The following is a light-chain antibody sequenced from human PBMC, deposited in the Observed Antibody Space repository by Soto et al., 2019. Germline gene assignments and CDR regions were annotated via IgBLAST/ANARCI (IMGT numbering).Light chain of an antibody. CDR1: QSVSSN. V-gene: IGKV3-15*01. CDR3: QQRQYWPPIT. Sequence: IVMTQSPASQSVSPGERATLSCRASQSVSSNLAWYQQKPGQAPRLLIYGASTRATGIPARFSGSGSGTEFTLTISSLEPEDFAIYYCQQRQYWPPITFGQGTGLEI. CDR2: GAS. J-gene: IGKJ5*01.